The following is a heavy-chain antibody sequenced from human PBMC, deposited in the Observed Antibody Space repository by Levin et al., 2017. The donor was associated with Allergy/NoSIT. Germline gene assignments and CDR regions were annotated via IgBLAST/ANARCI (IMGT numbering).Heavy chain of an antibody. J-gene: IGHJ6*02. CDR1: GFTFDDSG. CDR2: INWNGGST. V-gene: IGHV3-20*04. Sequence: LSLTCAASGFTFDDSGMSWVRQAPGKGLEWVSGINWNGGSTGYADSVKGRFTISRDNAKNSLYLQMNSLRAEDTALYYCARGYSYGYKTHYGMDVWGQGTTVTVSS. D-gene: IGHD5-18*01. CDR3: ARGYSYGYKTHYGMDV.